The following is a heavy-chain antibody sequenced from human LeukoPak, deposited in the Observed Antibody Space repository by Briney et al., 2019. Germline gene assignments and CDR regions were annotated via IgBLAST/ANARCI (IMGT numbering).Heavy chain of an antibody. J-gene: IGHJ4*02. V-gene: IGHV3-48*01. CDR2: ISSSSSTI. Sequence: GGSLRLSCAASGFTFSSYSMNWVRQAPGKGLEWVSYISSSSSTIYYADSVKGRFTISRDNAKNSLYLQMNSLGTEDTAVYYCAKDRWGAVASFDYWGQGTLVTVSS. CDR3: AKDRWGAVASFDY. CDR1: GFTFSSYS. D-gene: IGHD6-19*01.